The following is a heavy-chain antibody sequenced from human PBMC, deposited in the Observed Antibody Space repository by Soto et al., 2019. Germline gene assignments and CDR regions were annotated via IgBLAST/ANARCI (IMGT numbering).Heavy chain of an antibody. CDR3: ARDFPYGTTIEGWFEP. J-gene: IGHJ5*02. Sequence: PSENLSLTCAFSVYSISSGYYWGWIRQPPGKGLEWIGSIYHSGSTYYNPSLKSRVTISVDTSKNQFSLKLSSVTAADTAVYYCARDFPYGTTIEGWFEPLGQGTPVIVSS. V-gene: IGHV4-38-2*02. CDR2: IYHSGST. D-gene: IGHD1-26*01. CDR1: VYSISSGYY.